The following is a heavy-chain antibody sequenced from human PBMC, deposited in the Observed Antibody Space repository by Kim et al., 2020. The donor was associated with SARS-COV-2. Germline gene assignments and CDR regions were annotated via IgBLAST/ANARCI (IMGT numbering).Heavy chain of an antibody. J-gene: IGHJ6*03. V-gene: IGHV1-69*04. CDR3: ARVAAERTPQGYYYYMDV. D-gene: IGHD2-15*01. Sequence: SVKVSCKASGGTFISDGISWVRQAPGQGLEWMGRIIPILGIANYPQKFQGRVTVTVDKSTSTAYMELRSLRSEDTAVYYCARVAAERTPQGYYYYMDVWGKGTTVTVSS. CDR2: IIPILGIA. CDR1: GGTFISDG.